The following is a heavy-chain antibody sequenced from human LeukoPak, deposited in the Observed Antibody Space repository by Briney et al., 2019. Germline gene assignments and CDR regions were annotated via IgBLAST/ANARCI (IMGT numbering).Heavy chain of an antibody. Sequence: PSETLSLTCTVSGGSISNYYWSWIRQPPGKGLEWIGATFYTGRTFYSPSLKSRVTISVDTSKNQFPLDLSSATAADTAVYYCARRRHNFDFYDVWGQGTRVTVSS. D-gene: IGHD3/OR15-3a*01. V-gene: IGHV4-59*04. CDR3: ARRRHNFDFYDV. J-gene: IGHJ3*01. CDR2: TFYTGRT. CDR1: GGSISNYY.